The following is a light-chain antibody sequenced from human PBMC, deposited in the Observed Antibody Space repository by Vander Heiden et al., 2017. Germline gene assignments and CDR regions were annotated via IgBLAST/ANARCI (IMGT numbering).Light chain of an antibody. CDR3: QAWDSSTVV. CDR1: NLGDKY. CDR2: QDS. Sequence: SYELTQPPPVSVSPGQTASITCSGDNLGDKYACWYQQKPGPSPVLVIYQDSKRPSGIPERFSGSNSGNTATLTISGTQAMDEADYYCQAWDSSTVVFGGGTKLTVL. V-gene: IGLV3-1*01. J-gene: IGLJ2*01.